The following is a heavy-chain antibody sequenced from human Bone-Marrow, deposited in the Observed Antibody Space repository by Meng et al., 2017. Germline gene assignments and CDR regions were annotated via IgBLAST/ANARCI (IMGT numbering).Heavy chain of an antibody. V-gene: IGHV3-15*04. CDR2: IETKSEGGTA. D-gene: IGHD6-13*01. Sequence: VRGGGPVKPGGSLRLSCVASGVSFTDAWISWVRQAPGKGLEWVGRIETKSEGGTADYAAPVKGRFSISRDDSKNTLYLQMNTLISEDTGVYFCATGAAAADHWGQGTLVTVSS. CDR3: ATGAAAADH. CDR1: GVSFTDAW. J-gene: IGHJ4*02.